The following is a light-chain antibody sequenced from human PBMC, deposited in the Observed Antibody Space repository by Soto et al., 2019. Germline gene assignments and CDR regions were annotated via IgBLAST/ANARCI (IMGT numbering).Light chain of an antibody. Sequence: QWALTQPASVSGSPVQSITISCTATSSDVGAYYYVSWYQLHPGKAPELMIFEVSNRPSGVSNRFSGSKSGNTASLTISGLQAEDEADYYCSSFTSTSTLVFGAGTKVTVL. V-gene: IGLV2-14*01. CDR3: SSFTSTSTLV. CDR1: SSDVGAYYY. J-gene: IGLJ1*01. CDR2: EVS.